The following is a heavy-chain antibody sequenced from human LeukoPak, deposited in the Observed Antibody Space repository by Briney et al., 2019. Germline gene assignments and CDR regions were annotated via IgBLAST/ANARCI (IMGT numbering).Heavy chain of an antibody. J-gene: IGHJ4*02. D-gene: IGHD3-10*01. CDR2: INPSGST. CDR3: ARGLGSGSYFGY. CDR1: GGSFSGYY. V-gene: IGHV4-34*01. Sequence: SETLSLTCTVYGGSFSGYYWTWICQPPGKGLEWIGEINPSGSTNYNPSLKSRVTISVDTSKNQFSLKLNSLTAADTSLYYCARGLGSGSYFGYWGQGTLVTVSS.